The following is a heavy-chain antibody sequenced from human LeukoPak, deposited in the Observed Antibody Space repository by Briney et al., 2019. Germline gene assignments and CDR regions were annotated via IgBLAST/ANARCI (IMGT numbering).Heavy chain of an antibody. CDR3: ARTYYYDRGFLDY. CDR1: GYTFTGYY. CDR2: INPNSGGT. Sequence: ASVKVSCKAPGYTFTGYYMHWVRQAPGQGLEWMGWINPNSGGTNYAQKFQGRVTMTRDTSISTAYMELSRLRSDDTAVYYCARTYYYDRGFLDYWGQGTLVTVSS. D-gene: IGHD3-22*01. J-gene: IGHJ4*02. V-gene: IGHV1-2*02.